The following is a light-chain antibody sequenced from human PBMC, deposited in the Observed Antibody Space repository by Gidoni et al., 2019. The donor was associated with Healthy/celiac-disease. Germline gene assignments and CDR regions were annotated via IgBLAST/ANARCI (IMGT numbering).Light chain of an antibody. CDR2: KVS. CDR1: QSLVHSDGNTY. V-gene: IGKV2-30*02. Sequence: DVVMTQSPLSLPVTLGQPASISCRSSQSLVHSDGNTYLNWFQQRPGQSPRRLIYKVSNRDSGVPDRFSGSGSGTDFTLKISRVEAEDVGVYYCMQGVPGFGQGTKVEIK. J-gene: IGKJ1*01. CDR3: MQGVPG.